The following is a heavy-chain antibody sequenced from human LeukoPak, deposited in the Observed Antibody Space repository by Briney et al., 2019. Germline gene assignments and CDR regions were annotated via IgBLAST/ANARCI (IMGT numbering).Heavy chain of an antibody. CDR3: ARDQMWWVWFGELSLDY. Sequence: GASVKVSCKASGYTFTGYYMHWVRQAPGQGLEWMGWINPNSGGTNYAQKFQGRVTMTRDTSISTAYMELSRLRSDDTAVYYCARDQMWWVWFGELSLDYWGQGTLVTVSS. CDR1: GYTFTGYY. V-gene: IGHV1-2*02. CDR2: INPNSGGT. D-gene: IGHD3-10*01. J-gene: IGHJ4*02.